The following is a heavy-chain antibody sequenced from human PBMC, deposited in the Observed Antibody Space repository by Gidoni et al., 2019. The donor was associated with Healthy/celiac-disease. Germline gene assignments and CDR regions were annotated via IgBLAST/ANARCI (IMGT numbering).Heavy chain of an antibody. V-gene: IGHV3-21*01. J-gene: IGHJ6*02. CDR3: ARGAYYDFWSGDPTPAFWNGMDV. CDR1: GFTFSRYS. D-gene: IGHD3-3*01. Sequence: EVQLVEPGGGLVKPGGSLRLSCAASGFTFSRYSMNWVRQAPGKGLEWVSSISSSSRYIYYADAVKGRFTISRDNAKNSLYLQMNSLRAEDTAVYYCARGAYYDFWSGDPTPAFWNGMDVWGQGTTVTVSS. CDR2: ISSSSRYI.